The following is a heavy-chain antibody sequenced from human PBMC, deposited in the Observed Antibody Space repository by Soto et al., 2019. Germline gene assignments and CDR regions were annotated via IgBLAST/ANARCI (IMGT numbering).Heavy chain of an antibody. CDR2: INPSGGST. D-gene: IGHD5-12*01. V-gene: IGHV1-46*01. CDR1: GYTFPSYY. CDR3: ASARPGGYDLLSGNLTVCDS. Sequence: ASVQVSCKASGYTFPSYYMHWVRQAPGQGLEWMGIINPSGGSTSYAQKFQGRVTMTRDTSTSTVYMELSSLRSEDTAVYFCASARPGGYDLLSGNLTVCDSWGQGPLFPSSS. J-gene: IGHJ5*01.